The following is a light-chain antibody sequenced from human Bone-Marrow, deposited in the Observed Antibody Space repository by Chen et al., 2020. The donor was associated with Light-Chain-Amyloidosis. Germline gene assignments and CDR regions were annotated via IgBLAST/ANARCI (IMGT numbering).Light chain of an antibody. CDR2: AAS. Sequence: DIQMTKSPSSLSAYVGDRVTITCRASQSISSSLNWYQQKPGKAPKLLIYAASSLQSGVPSRFSRSAYGTDCTLTISCLLPGDFATYYCQQSYSTLPLTFGRGTKVEI. V-gene: IGKV1-39*01. CDR3: QQSYSTLPLT. J-gene: IGKJ4*01. CDR1: QSISSS.